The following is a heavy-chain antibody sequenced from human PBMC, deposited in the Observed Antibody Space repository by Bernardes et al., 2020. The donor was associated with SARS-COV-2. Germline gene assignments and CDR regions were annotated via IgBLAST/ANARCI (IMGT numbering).Heavy chain of an antibody. Sequence: GGSLRLSCAASGFTFGSYAMHWVRQAPGKGLEWVAIISYDGSDKYSADSVKGRFTISRDNSKNTLYLQMNSLRTEDTAVYYCARDRYDAVAAIPHDYWGQGTLVTVSS. D-gene: IGHD6-19*01. CDR1: GFTFGSYA. V-gene: IGHV3-30-3*01. CDR3: ARDRYDAVAAIPHDY. J-gene: IGHJ4*02. CDR2: ISYDGSDK.